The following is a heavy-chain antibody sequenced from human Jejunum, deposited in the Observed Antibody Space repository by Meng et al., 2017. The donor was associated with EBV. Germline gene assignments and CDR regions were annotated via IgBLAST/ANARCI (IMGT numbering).Heavy chain of an antibody. V-gene: IGHV1-18*01. CDR3: ARDSSGYNANDKVSDY. CDR1: GYPFTRYG. J-gene: IGHJ4*01. Sequence: VHVVQSGVEVKKPGASVKVSCKTSGYPFTRYGISWVRQAPGHGPEWMGWITVYNGNTNYAPRLQGRVTMTTDLSTSTAYMELRSLRSDDTAVYYCARDSSGYNANDKVSDYWGQGTLVTVSS. D-gene: IGHD5-12*01. CDR2: ITVYNGNT.